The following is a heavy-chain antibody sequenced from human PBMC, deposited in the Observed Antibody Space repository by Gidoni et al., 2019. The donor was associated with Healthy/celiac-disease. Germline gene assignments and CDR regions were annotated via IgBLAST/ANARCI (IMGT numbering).Heavy chain of an antibody. D-gene: IGHD3-10*01. CDR3: ARGRRGLGVRGVDFDP. CDR1: GGSFSGYY. V-gene: IGHV4-34*01. Sequence: QVQLQQWGAGLLKPSETLSLPCAVYGGSFSGYYWSWLRQPPGKGLEWIGEINHSGSTNYNPSLKSRVTISVDTSKNQFSLKLSSVTAADTAVYYCARGRRGLGVRGVDFDPWGQGTLVTVSS. CDR2: INHSGST. J-gene: IGHJ5*02.